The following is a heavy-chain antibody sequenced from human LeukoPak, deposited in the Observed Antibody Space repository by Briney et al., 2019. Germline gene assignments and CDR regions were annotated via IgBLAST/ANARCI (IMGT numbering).Heavy chain of an antibody. CDR3: TRQWHTPSDY. V-gene: IGHV3-74*01. CDR1: GFIFNNYW. D-gene: IGHD6-19*01. Sequence: GGSLRLSCAASGFIFNNYWMHWVRQTPGEGPLWLSRINGDGSSTSYTHSVQGRFIISRDNAKNTLYLQTNSLRVEDTGVYYCTRQWHTPSDYWGQGTLVTVSS. CDR2: INGDGSST. J-gene: IGHJ4*02.